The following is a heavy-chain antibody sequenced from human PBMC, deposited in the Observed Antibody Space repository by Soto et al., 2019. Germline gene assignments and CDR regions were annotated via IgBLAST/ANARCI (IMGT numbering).Heavy chain of an antibody. CDR1: GFTFSSYA. V-gene: IGHV3-23*01. D-gene: IGHD2-15*01. CDR2: ISGSGGST. CDR3: AKVSRDIVVVVAATEYWYFDL. Sequence: EVQLLESGGGLVQPGGSLRLSCAASGFTFSSYAMSWVRQAPGKGLEWVSAISGSGGSTYYADSVKGRFTISRENSKNTLYLQMNSLRAEDTAVYYCAKVSRDIVVVVAATEYWYFDLWGRGTLVTVSS. J-gene: IGHJ2*01.